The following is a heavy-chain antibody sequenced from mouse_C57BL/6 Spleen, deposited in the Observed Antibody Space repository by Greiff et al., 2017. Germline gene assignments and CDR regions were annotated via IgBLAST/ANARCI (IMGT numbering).Heavy chain of an antibody. CDR2: INPNNGGT. J-gene: IGHJ4*01. Sequence: EVKLQESGPELVKPGASVKISCKASGYTFTDYYMNWVKQSHGKSLEWIGDINPNNGGTSYNQKFKGKATLTVDKSSSTAYMEHRSLTAEDSAVYYCARDWADYGGAMDYWGQGTSVTVSS. V-gene: IGHV1-26*01. CDR1: GYTFTDYY. D-gene: IGHD2-4*01. CDR3: ARDWADYGGAMDY.